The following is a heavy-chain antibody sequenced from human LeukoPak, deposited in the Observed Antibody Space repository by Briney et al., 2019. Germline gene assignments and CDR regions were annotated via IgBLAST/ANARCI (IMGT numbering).Heavy chain of an antibody. D-gene: IGHD2-21*01. J-gene: IGHJ4*02. V-gene: IGHV1-18*01. CDR2: ISAYNGNT. CDR1: GYTFTSYG. Sequence: ASVKVSCKASGYTFTSYGISWVRQAPGQGLEWMGWISAYNGNTNYAQKLQGRVTMTTGTSTSTAYMELRSLRSDDTAVYYCARIHKWCGGDCYWEIDYWGQGTLVTVSS. CDR3: ARIHKWCGGDCYWEIDY.